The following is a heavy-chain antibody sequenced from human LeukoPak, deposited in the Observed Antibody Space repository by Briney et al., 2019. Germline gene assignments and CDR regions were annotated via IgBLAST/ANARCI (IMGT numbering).Heavy chain of an antibody. CDR1: GYTFTGYY. Sequence: ASVKVSCKASGYTFTGYYMHWVRQAPGQGLEWMAWINPNSGGTNYAQKFQGRVTMTRDTSISTAYMELSRLRSDDTAVYYCARGYYDSSHDAFDIWGQGTMVTVSS. V-gene: IGHV1-2*02. J-gene: IGHJ3*02. CDR3: ARGYYDSSHDAFDI. D-gene: IGHD3-22*01. CDR2: INPNSGGT.